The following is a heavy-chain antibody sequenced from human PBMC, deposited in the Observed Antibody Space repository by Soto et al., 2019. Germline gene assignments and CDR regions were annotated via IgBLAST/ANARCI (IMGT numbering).Heavy chain of an antibody. D-gene: IGHD6-19*01. CDR1: GASVSSGNHY. V-gene: IGHV4-61*01. J-gene: IGHJ4*02. CDR2: IYHSGIT. Sequence: QVQMQESGPGLVKPSETLSLTCTVSGASVSSGNHYWSWIRQPPGKGLEWIGYIYHSGITNYNTSLKSRVTRSADTARNQFSLKVSSVTDADTAVYYCARGWDANSWGQGTLVTVSS. CDR3: ARGWDANS.